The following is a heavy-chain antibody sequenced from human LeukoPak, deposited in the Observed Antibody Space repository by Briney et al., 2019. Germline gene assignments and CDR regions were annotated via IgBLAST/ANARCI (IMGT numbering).Heavy chain of an antibody. CDR3: ARDLRVRDFWSGSIFDY. V-gene: IGHV3-23*01. D-gene: IGHD3-3*01. CDR2: ISGSGGST. CDR1: GFAFSSYA. Sequence: GGSLRLSCAASGFAFSSYAMSWVRQAPGKGLEWVSAISGSGGSTYYADSVKGRFTISRDNSKNTLYLQMNSLRAEDTAVYYCARDLRVRDFWSGSIFDYWGQGTLVTVSS. J-gene: IGHJ4*02.